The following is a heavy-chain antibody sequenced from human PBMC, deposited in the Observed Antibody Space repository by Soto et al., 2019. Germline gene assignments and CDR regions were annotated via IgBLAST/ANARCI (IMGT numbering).Heavy chain of an antibody. D-gene: IGHD3-16*01. J-gene: IGHJ6*03. CDR2: IYYSGST. CDR3: ARSYVHYYYYMDV. V-gene: IGHV4-59*01. CDR1: GGSISSYY. Sequence: SETLSLTCTVSGGSISSYYWSWIRQPPGKGLEWIGYIYYSGSTNYNPSLKSRVTISVDTSKNQFSLKLSSVTAADTAVYYCARSYVHYYYYMDVWGKGTTVTVSS.